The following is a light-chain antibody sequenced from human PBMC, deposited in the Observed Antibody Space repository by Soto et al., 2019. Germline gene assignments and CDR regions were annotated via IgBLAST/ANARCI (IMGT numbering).Light chain of an antibody. CDR2: WAS. V-gene: IGKV4-1*01. J-gene: IGKJ4*01. CDR1: QSVLYRSNNKNH. CDR3: YQYFSTPLT. Sequence: DIVMTQSPDSLAVSLGERATINCKSSQSVLYRSNNKNHLAWYQQKPGQPPKLVIYWASTRESGVPDRFSGSGSGTDFTLTISSLQAEDVAVCYCYQYFSTPLTFGGGTKV.